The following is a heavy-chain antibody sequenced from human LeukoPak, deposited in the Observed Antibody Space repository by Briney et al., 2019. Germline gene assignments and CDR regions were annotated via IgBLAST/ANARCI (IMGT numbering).Heavy chain of an antibody. J-gene: IGHJ4*02. Sequence: PSQTLSLTCAVSGGSISSGGYYWSWIRQHPGKGLEWTGYIYYSGSTYYNPSLKSRVTISVDTSKNQFSLKLSSVTAADTAVYYCAREGGKDFDYWGQGTLVTVSS. CDR3: AREGGKDFDY. V-gene: IGHV4-31*11. CDR1: GGSISSGGYY. CDR2: IYYSGST. D-gene: IGHD3-16*01.